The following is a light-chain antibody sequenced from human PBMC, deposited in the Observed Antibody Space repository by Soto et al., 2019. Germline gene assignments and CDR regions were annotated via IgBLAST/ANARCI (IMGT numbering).Light chain of an antibody. CDR3: QSYDDSLSVHYV. J-gene: IGLJ1*01. CDR2: GNT. V-gene: IGLV1-40*01. Sequence: QSVLTQPPSVSGAPGQRVTISCTGSSSNIGSTYDVQWYQQLPGTAPKLLIHGNTDRPSGVPDRFSGSKYGTSASLAITGLQADDEADYYCQSYDDSLSVHYVFGTGTQLTVL. CDR1: SSNIGSTYD.